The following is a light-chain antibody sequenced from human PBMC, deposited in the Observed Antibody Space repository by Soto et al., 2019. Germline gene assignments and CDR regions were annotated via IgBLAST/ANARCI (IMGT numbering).Light chain of an antibody. V-gene: IGLV2-18*01. Sequence: QSALTQPPSVSGSPGQSVTISCTGTSTDFVSYNRVSWYQQPPGTAPKLIIYEASNRPSGVPGRFSGSKSGNTASLTISGLQAEDEADYYCQAYDYSLTASVFGGGTKLTVL. J-gene: IGLJ3*02. CDR1: STDFVSYNR. CDR2: EAS. CDR3: QAYDYSLTASV.